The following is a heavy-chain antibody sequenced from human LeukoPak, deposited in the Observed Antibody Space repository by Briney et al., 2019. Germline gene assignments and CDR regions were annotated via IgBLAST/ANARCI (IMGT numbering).Heavy chain of an antibody. CDR1: GGSISSYY. D-gene: IGHD3-3*01. CDR3: ARSSPTSTISGVEFDY. Sequence: SETLSLTCTVSGGSISSYYWSWIRQPPGKGLDWIGYIYTSGSTNYNPSLKGRVTISVDPSKNQFSLKLSSVTAADTAVYYCARSSPTSTISGVEFDYWGQGTLVTVSS. V-gene: IGHV4-4*09. CDR2: IYTSGST. J-gene: IGHJ4*02.